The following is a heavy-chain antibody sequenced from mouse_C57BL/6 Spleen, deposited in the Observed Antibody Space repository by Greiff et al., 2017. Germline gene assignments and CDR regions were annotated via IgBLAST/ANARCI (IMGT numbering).Heavy chain of an antibody. V-gene: IGHV1-55*01. D-gene: IGHD2-4*01. CDR1: GYTFTSYW. J-gene: IGHJ2*01. CDR2: IYPGSGST. Sequence: QVQLQQPGAELVKPGASVKMSCKASGYTFTSYWITWVKQRPGQGLEWIGDIYPGSGSTNYNEKFKSKATLTVDTSSSTAYMQLSSLTSEDSAVYYCALYDYDGGPFDYWCQGTTLTVSS. CDR3: ALYDYDGGPFDY.